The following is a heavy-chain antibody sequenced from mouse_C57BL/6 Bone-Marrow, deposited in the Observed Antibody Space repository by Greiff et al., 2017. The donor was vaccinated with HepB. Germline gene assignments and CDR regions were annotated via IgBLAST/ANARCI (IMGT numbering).Heavy chain of an antibody. CDR2: IDPANGNT. Sequence: EVQLQQSVAELVRPGASVKLSCTASGFNFKNTYMHWVKQRPEQGLEWIGRIDPANGNTKYAPKFQGKATITADTSSNTAYLQLSSLTSEDTAIYYCAKKGYWGQGTTLTVSS. CDR1: GFNFKNTY. J-gene: IGHJ2*01. CDR3: AKKGY. V-gene: IGHV14-3*01.